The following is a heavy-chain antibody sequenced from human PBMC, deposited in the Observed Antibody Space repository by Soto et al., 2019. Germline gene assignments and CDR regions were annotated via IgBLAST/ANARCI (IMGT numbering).Heavy chain of an antibody. CDR1: GGSFNSFS. J-gene: IGHJ4*02. V-gene: IGHV1-69*04. Sequence: QVQLVPSGADLQKPGSSMKVSCPTSGGSFNSFSFTWVRQAPGQGLEWVGRIIPVLGLTAYAQKFQGRITISADKSTSTAYMELSGLTSEDTAVYYCATDKDNTYDFWGQGTLVTVAS. D-gene: IGHD3-3*01. CDR3: ATDKDNTYDF. CDR2: IIPVLGLT.